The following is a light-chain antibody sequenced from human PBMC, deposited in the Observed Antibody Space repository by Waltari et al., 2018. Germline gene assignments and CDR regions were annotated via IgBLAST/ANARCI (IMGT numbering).Light chain of an antibody. CDR3: GSYTSSTSQV. V-gene: IGLV2-14*01. CDR1: SSDVGGYNF. Sequence: QSALTQPASVSGSPGQSITISCTGTSSDVGGYNFISWYQQHPGKAPKLMIYEVSYRPSGVSNRFSGSKSGNTASLTISGLQAEDEADYYCGSYTSSTSQVFGGGTKLTVL. CDR2: EVS. J-gene: IGLJ3*02.